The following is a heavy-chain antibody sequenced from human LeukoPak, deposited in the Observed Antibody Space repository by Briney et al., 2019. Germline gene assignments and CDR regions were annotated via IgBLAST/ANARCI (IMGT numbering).Heavy chain of an antibody. CDR3: ARLVTGTTVINSGWFDP. Sequence: GGSLRLSCSASGFTFNNYVMHWVRQAPGKGLEWASVIYSGGNTYHADSVKGRFSISRDNSKNTVYLQMNGLRVEDTAVYYCARLVTGTTVINSGWFDPWGRGTLVTVSS. J-gene: IGHJ5*02. CDR1: GFTFNNYV. V-gene: IGHV3-66*04. CDR2: IYSGGNT. D-gene: IGHD4-23*01.